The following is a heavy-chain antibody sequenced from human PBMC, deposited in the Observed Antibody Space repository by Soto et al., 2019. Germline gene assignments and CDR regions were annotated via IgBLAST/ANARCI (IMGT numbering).Heavy chain of an antibody. D-gene: IGHD1-26*01. CDR3: ARGAVGATGHWNRGFYY. Sequence: PGGSLRLSCAASGFTFSDYYMSWIRQAPGKGLEWVSYISSSSSYTNYADSVKGRFTISRDNAKKSLYLQMNSLRAEETAVYYPARGAVGATGHWNRGFYYWGQGT. J-gene: IGHJ4*02. CDR1: GFTFSDYY. V-gene: IGHV3-11*06. CDR2: ISSSSSYT.